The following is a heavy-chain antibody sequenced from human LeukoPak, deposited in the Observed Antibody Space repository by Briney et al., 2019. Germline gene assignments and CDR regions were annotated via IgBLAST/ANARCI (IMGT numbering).Heavy chain of an antibody. CDR2: ISSSSSYI. D-gene: IGHD2-2*01. CDR1: GFTFSSYS. J-gene: IGHJ5*02. CDR3: ARGVVPAATVRNWFDP. Sequence: GGSLRLSCAASGFTFSSYSMNWVRQAPGKGLEWVSSISSSSSYIYYADSVKGRFTISRDNAKNSLHLQMNSLRAEDTAVYYCARGVVPAATVRNWFDPWGQGTLVTVSS. V-gene: IGHV3-21*01.